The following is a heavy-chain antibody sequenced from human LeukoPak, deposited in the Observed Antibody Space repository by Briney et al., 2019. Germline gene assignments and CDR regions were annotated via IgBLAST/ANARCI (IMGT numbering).Heavy chain of an antibody. CDR2: ISYDGSNK. CDR3: AKSHSSSWTLHDY. D-gene: IGHD6-13*01. CDR1: GFTFSSYG. Sequence: GTSLRLSCAASGFTFSSYGMHWVRQAPGKGLEWVAVISYDGSNKYYADSVRGRFTISRDNSKNTLYLQMNSLRAEDTAVYYCAKSHSSSWTLHDYWGQGTLVTVSS. J-gene: IGHJ4*02. V-gene: IGHV3-30*18.